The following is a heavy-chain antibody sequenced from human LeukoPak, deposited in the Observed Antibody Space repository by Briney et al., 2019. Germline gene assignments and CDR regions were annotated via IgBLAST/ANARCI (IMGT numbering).Heavy chain of an antibody. D-gene: IGHD1-1*01. CDR2: INPNSGGT. V-gene: IGHV1-2*02. CDR1: GYTFTGYY. CDR3: ARDSIFRYSRERIPYYYYYYMDV. Sequence: GASVEVSCKASGYTFTGYYMHWVRQAPGQGLEWMGWINPNSGGTNYAQKFQGRVTMTRDTSINTAYMELSRLRSDDTAVYYCARDSIFRYSRERIPYYYYYYMDVWGKGTTVTVSS. J-gene: IGHJ6*03.